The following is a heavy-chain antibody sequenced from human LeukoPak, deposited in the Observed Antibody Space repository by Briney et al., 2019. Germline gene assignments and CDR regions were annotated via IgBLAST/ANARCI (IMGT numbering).Heavy chain of an antibody. D-gene: IGHD3-10*01. CDR2: ISPYNGNT. V-gene: IGHV1-18*01. CDR3: ARGPYYYGSGRGWFDP. CDR1: GYSFTRYG. J-gene: IGHJ5*02. Sequence: ASVKVSCKASGYSFTRYGISWVRQAPGQGLEWMGWISPYNGNTNYAQKFQGRVSVTTDTSTSSAYMELRSLRSEDTAVYYCARGPYYYGSGRGWFDPWGQGTLVTVSS.